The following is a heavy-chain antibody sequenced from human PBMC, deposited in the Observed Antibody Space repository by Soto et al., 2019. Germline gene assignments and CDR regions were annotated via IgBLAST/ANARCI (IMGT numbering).Heavy chain of an antibody. D-gene: IGHD3-3*01. V-gene: IGHV1-69*13. CDR1: GGTFSSYA. J-gene: IGHJ4*02. CDR3: ARDRRDGDTI. Sequence: GASVKVSCKASGGTFSSYAISWVRQAPGQGLEWMGGIIPIFGTANYAQKYQGRVTINEDESTSTAYMELNSLRAEDTAVYYCARDRRDGDTIWGQGVVVTVS. CDR2: IIPIFGTA.